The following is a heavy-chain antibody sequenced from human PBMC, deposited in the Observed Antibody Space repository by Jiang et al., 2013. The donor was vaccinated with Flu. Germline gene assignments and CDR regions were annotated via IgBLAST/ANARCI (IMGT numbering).Heavy chain of an antibody. D-gene: IGHD3-22*01. J-gene: IGHJ3*02. CDR2: IIPIFGTA. CDR3: ARGPPYYYDSSLYAFDI. CDR1: GGTFSSYA. Sequence: SGAEVKKPGSSVKVSCKASGGTFSSYAISWVRQAPGQGLEWMGGIIPIFGTANCAQKFQGRVTITADESTSTAYMELSSLRSEDTAVYYCARGPPYYYDSSLYAFDIWGQGTMVTVSS. V-gene: IGHV1-69*01.